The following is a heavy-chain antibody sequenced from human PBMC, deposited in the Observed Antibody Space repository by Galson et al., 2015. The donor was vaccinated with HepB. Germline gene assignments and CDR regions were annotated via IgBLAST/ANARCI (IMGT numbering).Heavy chain of an antibody. Sequence: QSGAEVKRPGESLKISCKGYEYSFPSYWIGWVRQMPGKGLEWMGIISPADSQTRYSPSFQGQVTISADKSINTAFLQWSSLKASDTAMYYCARCISSGYYYWFDPWGQGTLVTVSS. D-gene: IGHD3-22*01. CDR3: ARCISSGYYYWFDP. V-gene: IGHV5-51*01. J-gene: IGHJ5*02. CDR1: EYSFPSYW. CDR2: ISPADSQT.